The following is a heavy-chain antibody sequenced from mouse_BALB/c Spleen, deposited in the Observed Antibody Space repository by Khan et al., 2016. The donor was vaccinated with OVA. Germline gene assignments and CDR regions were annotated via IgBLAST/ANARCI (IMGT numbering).Heavy chain of an antibody. V-gene: IGHV1S135*01. D-gene: IGHD2-2*01. J-gene: IGHJ3*01. CDR1: GYSFTTYY. CDR3: TRHGYVAWFTY. Sequence: VQLQQPGPELMKPGASVKISCKASGYSFTTYYIHWVIQSHGTSLEWIGYIDPFSGGTNYNQKFKGKATLTVDKSSSTAYIHLSNLTSEDSAVXYCTRHGYVAWFTYWGQGTLVTVSA. CDR2: IDPFSGGT.